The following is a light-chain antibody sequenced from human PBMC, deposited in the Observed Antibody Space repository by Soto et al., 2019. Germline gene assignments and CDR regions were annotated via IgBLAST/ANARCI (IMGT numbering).Light chain of an antibody. J-gene: IGKJ5*01. Sequence: EIVLTQSPATLSLSPGERATLSCRASPSVTNFLAWYQQKPGQAPRLLIYGASSRATGIPDRFSGSGSGTDFTLTISRLEPEDFAVFYCQHYGGSPITFGQGTRLEIK. V-gene: IGKV3-20*01. CDR2: GAS. CDR3: QHYGGSPIT. CDR1: PSVTNF.